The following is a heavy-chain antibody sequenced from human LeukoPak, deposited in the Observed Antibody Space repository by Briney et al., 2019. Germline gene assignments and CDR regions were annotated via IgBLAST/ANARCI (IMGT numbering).Heavy chain of an antibody. CDR3: ARDFRAAAGPSEGVDY. V-gene: IGHV1-2*04. CDR2: INPNSGGT. J-gene: IGHJ4*02. D-gene: IGHD6-13*01. Sequence: GASVKVSCKASGYTFTGYYMHWVRQAPGQGLEWMGWINPNSGGTNYAQKFQGWVTMTRDTSISTAYMELSRLRSDDTAVYYCARDFRAAAGPSEGVDYWGQGTLVTVSS. CDR1: GYTFTGYY.